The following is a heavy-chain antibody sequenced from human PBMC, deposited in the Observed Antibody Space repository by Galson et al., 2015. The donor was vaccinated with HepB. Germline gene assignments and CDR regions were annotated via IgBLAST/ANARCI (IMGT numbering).Heavy chain of an antibody. J-gene: IGHJ6*03. CDR2: INPSGGST. Sequence: SVKVSCKASGYTFTSYYMHWVRQAPGQGLEWMGIINPSGGSTSYAQKFQGRVTMTRDTSTSTVYMELSSLRSEDTVVYYCAREYGSVLGYYYYMDVWGKGTTVTVSS. D-gene: IGHD5-24*01. CDR3: AREYGSVLGYYYYMDV. CDR1: GYTFTSYY. V-gene: IGHV1-46*03.